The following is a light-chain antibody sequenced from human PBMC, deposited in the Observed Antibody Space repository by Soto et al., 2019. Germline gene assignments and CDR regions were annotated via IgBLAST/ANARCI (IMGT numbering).Light chain of an antibody. V-gene: IGKV3-15*01. Sequence: EIAMTQSPPTLSVSPGERATLSCRASQSVSSNLAWYQQKPGQAPRLLIYGASTRATGIPARFSGSGSGTEFTLTISSLQSEDFAVYYCQQYNNWPLTFGQGTRLEIK. CDR2: GAS. CDR3: QQYNNWPLT. CDR1: QSVSSN. J-gene: IGKJ5*01.